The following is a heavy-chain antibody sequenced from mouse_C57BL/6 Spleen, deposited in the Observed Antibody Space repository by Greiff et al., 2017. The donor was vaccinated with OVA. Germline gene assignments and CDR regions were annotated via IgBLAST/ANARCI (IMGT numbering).Heavy chain of an antibody. CDR3: ARTGGLRREGFAY. V-gene: IGHV1-50*01. Sequence: QVQLQQPGAELVKPGASVKLSCKASGYTFTSYWMQWVKQRPGQGLEWIGEIDPSDSYTNYNQKFKGKAKLTVDTSSSTAYMQLSSLASEDSAVYYCARTGGLRREGFAYWGQGTLVTVSA. CDR2: IDPSDSYT. J-gene: IGHJ3*01. D-gene: IGHD2-4*01. CDR1: GYTFTSYW.